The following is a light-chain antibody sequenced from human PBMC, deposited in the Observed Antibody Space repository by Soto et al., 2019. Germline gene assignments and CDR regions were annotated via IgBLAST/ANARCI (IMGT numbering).Light chain of an antibody. V-gene: IGKV3-20*01. Sequence: EIVLTQSPGTLSLSPGESATLSCRASQRVTSTYLAWFQHKPGQPPRLLLYGASNRAADIPGRFSGSGSGRDFTLTISRVEPEDFAVYYCQQYDTSPYNFGQGTKLEIK. CDR2: GAS. CDR1: QRVTSTY. CDR3: QQYDTSPYN. J-gene: IGKJ2*01.